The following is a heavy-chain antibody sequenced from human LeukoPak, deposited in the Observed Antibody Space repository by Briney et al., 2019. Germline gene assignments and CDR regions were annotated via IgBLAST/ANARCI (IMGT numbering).Heavy chain of an antibody. V-gene: IGHV1-69*05. CDR3: ARGGYGSGSYYPIDY. CDR2: IIPIFGTA. CDR1: GGTFSSYA. J-gene: IGHJ4*02. Sequence: GASVKVSCKASGGTFSSYAISWVRQAPGQGLEWMGGIIPIFGTANYAQKLQGRVTMTTDTSTSTAYMELRSLRSDDTAVYYCARGGYGSGSYYPIDYWGQGTLVTVSS. D-gene: IGHD3-10*01.